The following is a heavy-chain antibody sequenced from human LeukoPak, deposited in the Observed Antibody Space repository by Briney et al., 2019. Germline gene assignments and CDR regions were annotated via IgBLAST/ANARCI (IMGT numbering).Heavy chain of an antibody. V-gene: IGHV1-18*01. J-gene: IGHJ6*02. CDR1: GYTFTSYG. CDR2: ISAYNGNT. Sequence: ASVKVSCKASGYTFTSYGISWVRQAPGQGLEWMGWISAYNGNTNYAQKLQGRVTMTTDTSTSTAYMELRSLRSDDTAVYYCARAPGGLYSYGAYYYYGMDVWGQGTTVTVSS. D-gene: IGHD5-18*01. CDR3: ARAPGGLYSYGAYYYYGMDV.